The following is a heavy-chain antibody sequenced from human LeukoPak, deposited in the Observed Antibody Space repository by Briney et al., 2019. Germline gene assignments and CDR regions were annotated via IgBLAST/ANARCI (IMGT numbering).Heavy chain of an antibody. V-gene: IGHV1-2*02. D-gene: IGHD2-2*01. Sequence: ASVKVSCKASGYTFIGYYMHWVRQAPGQGLEWMGWINPNSGGTHYAQNFQGRVTMTRDTSISTAYMELSRLAPDDTAVYYCARVAEEYCSSTSCPFDPWGQGTLVTVSS. CDR1: GYTFIGYY. CDR3: ARVAEEYCSSTSCPFDP. J-gene: IGHJ5*02. CDR2: INPNSGGT.